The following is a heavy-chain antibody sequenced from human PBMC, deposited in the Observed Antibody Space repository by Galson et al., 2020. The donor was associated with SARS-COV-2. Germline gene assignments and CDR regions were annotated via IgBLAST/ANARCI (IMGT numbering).Heavy chain of an antibody. CDR1: GGSISSGDYY. J-gene: IGHJ4*02. V-gene: IGHV4-31*03. CDR2: IYYSGIT. D-gene: IGHD3-22*01. CDR3: AGGNIDVNEYVSSGSFSH. Sequence: SETLSLTCTVSGGSISSGDYYWSWIRQHPGKGLERIGYIYYSGITYYNPSLESRVSISVDTSKNQFSLKRSSVAAADTYEYYCAGGNIDVNEYVSSGSFSHWGQGTLVTVSS.